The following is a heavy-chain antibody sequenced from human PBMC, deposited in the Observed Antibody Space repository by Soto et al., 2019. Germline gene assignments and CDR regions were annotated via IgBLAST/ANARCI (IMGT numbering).Heavy chain of an antibody. D-gene: IGHD2-21*01. J-gene: IGHJ6*02. CDR3: AGIPWFRGLDV. CDR1: GDSVSSDSAA. CDR2: TYYRSKWSY. V-gene: IGHV6-1*01. Sequence: SQTLSLTCVISGDSVSSDSAAWIWIRQSPSRGLEWLGRTYYRSKWSYDYAVSVKSRITITPDTSKNQFSLHLYSVTPEDTAVYYCAGIPWFRGLDVWGQGTPVTVSS.